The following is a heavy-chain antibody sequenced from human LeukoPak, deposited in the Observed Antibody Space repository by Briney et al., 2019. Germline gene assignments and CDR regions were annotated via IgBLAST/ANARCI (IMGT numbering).Heavy chain of an antibody. J-gene: IGHJ5*02. CDR2: INHSGST. D-gene: IGHD2-15*01. CDR1: GGSFSGYS. CDR3: ARSPCSGGTCYANWFDP. Sequence: SETLSLTCAVYGGSFSGYSWSWIRQPPGKGLEWIGEINHSGSTNYNPSLKSRVTISVDTSKNQFSLKLSSVTAADTAVYYCARSPCSGGTCYANWFDPWGQGTLVTVSS. V-gene: IGHV4-34*01.